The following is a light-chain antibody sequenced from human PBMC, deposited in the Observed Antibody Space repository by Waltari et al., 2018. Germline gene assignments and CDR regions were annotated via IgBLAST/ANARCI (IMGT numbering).Light chain of an antibody. J-gene: IGLJ6*01. CDR2: WNY. Sequence: QTVLTQPPSASGTPGQTVTISCSGSSSNFGNNYVYWYQHLPGTDPRLLIYWNYRGPSSVSDRLFSSRSGTSASLALSCLRCGDEADYSCLAWDGSLSVWLFDGGTKVTVL. CDR3: LAWDGSLSVWL. V-gene: IGLV1-47*01. CDR1: SSNFGNNY.